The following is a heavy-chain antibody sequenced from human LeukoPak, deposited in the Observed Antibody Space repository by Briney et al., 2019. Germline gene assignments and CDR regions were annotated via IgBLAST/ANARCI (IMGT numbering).Heavy chain of an antibody. J-gene: IGHJ3*02. CDR1: LDSTSGDK. CDR3: ARRNDFGI. CDR2: IYYSGST. V-gene: IGHV4-59*08. Sequence: SETLSLTSTVPLDSTSGDKWNWIRQPPGKGLEWIGYIYYSGSTNYNPSLKSRVTISIDTSKNQFSLKLTSVTAADTAVYYCARRNDFGIWGQGTMVTVSS.